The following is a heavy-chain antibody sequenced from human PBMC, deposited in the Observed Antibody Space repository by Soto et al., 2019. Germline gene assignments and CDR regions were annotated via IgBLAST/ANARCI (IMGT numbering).Heavy chain of an antibody. CDR2: IYHTGTA. Sequence: SETLSLTCAVPGYSISSGYYWGWIRQPPGKGLEWIGTIYHTGTAYYTPSLKSRATLSVDTSKNQFSLKLNSVTAADTAVYYCAREGIASRLGAFDFWDQGTMVTVSS. V-gene: IGHV4-38-2*02. CDR1: GYSISSGYY. J-gene: IGHJ3*01. D-gene: IGHD6-13*01. CDR3: AREGIASRLGAFDF.